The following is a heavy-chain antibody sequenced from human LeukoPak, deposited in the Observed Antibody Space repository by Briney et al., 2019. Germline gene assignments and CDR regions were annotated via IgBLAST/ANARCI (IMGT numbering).Heavy chain of an antibody. Sequence: SETLSLTCTVSGGSISRYYWSWIRQPPGKGLECIGYIFPNGRTKYNPPLESRVTISVDTAKNRFSLKLSYVTAADTAMYYCARQAVVEVPSENDYVWADYRYIPKHFDSWGQGTLVTVSS. D-gene: IGHD3-16*02. J-gene: IGHJ4*02. CDR1: GGSISRYY. V-gene: IGHV4-4*09. CDR3: ARQAVVEVPSENDYVWADYRYIPKHFDS. CDR2: IFPNGRT.